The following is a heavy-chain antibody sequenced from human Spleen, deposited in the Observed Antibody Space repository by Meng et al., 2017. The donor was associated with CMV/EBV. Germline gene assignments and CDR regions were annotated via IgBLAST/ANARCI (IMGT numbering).Heavy chain of an antibody. J-gene: IGHJ5*02. Sequence: FPNFGMGWVRQAPGQGLGWMGWIIAYNGDTNSARKLPGRVTMTTDTSTSTAYMELRSLRSDDTAVYYCARDIEYCGSTSCFEDCFDPWGQGTLVTVSS. CDR2: IIAYNGDT. CDR1: FPNFG. CDR3: ARDIEYCGSTSCFEDCFDP. V-gene: IGHV1-18*01. D-gene: IGHD2-2*01.